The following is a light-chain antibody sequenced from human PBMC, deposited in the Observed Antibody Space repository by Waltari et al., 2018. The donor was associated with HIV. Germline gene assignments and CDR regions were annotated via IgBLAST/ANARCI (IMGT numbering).Light chain of an antibody. CDR3: AAWDDSLSGPVV. CDR1: SSNIGTNY. J-gene: IGLJ2*01. CDR2: RNN. Sequence: QSVLTQPPSASGTLGQRVTISCSGRSSNIGTNYVYWYQQLPRTAPKLLIYRNNQRPSGVPDRFSGSKSGTSASLAISGLRSEDEADYYCAAWDDSLSGPVVFGGGTKLTVL. V-gene: IGLV1-47*01.